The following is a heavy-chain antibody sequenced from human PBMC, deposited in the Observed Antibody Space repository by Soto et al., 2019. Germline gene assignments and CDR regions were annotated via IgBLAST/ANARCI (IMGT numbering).Heavy chain of an antibody. CDR1: GYTFTSYA. D-gene: IGHD2-2*01. Sequence: QVQLVQSGAEVKKPGASVKVSCKASGYTFTSYAMHWVRQAPGQRLEWMGWINAGNGNTKYSQKFQGRVTITRDTSGSTAYVEVSSLRSEDTAVYYCARDRNGYCSSTSCYVGAFDIWGQGTMVTVSS. CDR3: ARDRNGYCSSTSCYVGAFDI. J-gene: IGHJ3*02. V-gene: IGHV1-3*01. CDR2: INAGNGNT.